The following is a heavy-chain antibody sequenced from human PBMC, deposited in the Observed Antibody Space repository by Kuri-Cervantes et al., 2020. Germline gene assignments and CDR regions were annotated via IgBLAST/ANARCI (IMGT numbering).Heavy chain of an antibody. V-gene: IGHV4-30-4*01. J-gene: IGHJ2*01. CDR1: GGSISSGDYY. D-gene: IGHD1/OR15-1a*01. CDR3: ARDFKSDFKQNWYFDL. Sequence: LRPSCTVSGGSISSGDYYWSWIRQPPGKGLEWIGYIYYSGSTYYNPSLKSRVTISVDTSKNQFSLKLSSVTAADTAVYYCARDFKSDFKQNWYFDLWGRGTLVTVSS. CDR2: IYYSGST.